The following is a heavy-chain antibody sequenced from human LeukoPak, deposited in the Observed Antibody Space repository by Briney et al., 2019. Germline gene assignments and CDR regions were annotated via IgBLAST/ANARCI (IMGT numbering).Heavy chain of an antibody. CDR2: INTNSGGT. CDR3: ARDYSTSSWDN. Sequence: ASVKVSCKASGYTFTIHHIQWVRQAPGQGLEWMGWINTNSGGTTYSQKFQGRITMTRDPSITTACMELSSLRSDDTAVYYCARDYSTSSWDNWGQGTLVTVSS. J-gene: IGHJ4*02. CDR1: GYTFTIHH. V-gene: IGHV1-2*02. D-gene: IGHD6-13*01.